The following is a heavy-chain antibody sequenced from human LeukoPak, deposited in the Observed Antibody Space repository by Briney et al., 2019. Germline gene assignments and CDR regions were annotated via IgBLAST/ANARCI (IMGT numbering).Heavy chain of an antibody. CDR3: AKDLQQGITIFGVDQTSFDY. Sequence: PGGSLRLSCAASGFTFSSYWMHWVRQAPGKGLVWVSRINSDGSSTSYADSVKGRFTISRDNSKNTLYLQMNSLRAEDTAVYYCAKDLQQGITIFGVDQTSFDYWGQGTLVTVSS. J-gene: IGHJ4*02. CDR2: INSDGSST. V-gene: IGHV3-74*01. D-gene: IGHD3-3*01. CDR1: GFTFSSYW.